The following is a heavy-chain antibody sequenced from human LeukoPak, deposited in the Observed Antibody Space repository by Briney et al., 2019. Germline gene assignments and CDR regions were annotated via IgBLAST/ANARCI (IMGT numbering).Heavy chain of an antibody. CDR1: GYTFTSYA. D-gene: IGHD5-12*01. J-gene: IGHJ4*02. Sequence: ASVKVSCKASGYTFTSYAMNWVRQAPGQGLEWMGWINTNTGNPTYAQGFTGRFVFSLDTSVSTAYLQISSLKAEDTAVYYCAREQAGGYSEKRGEYWGQGTLVTVSS. V-gene: IGHV7-4-1*02. CDR3: AREQAGGYSEKRGEY. CDR2: INTNTGNP.